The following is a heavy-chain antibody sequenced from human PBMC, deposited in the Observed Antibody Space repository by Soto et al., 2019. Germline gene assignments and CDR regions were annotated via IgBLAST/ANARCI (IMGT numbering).Heavy chain of an antibody. CDR3: ARDAALPGEADRFDY. CDR1: GDSIGSNGL. D-gene: IGHD2-15*01. CDR2: VYHNGLT. J-gene: IGHJ4*02. V-gene: IGHV4-4*02. Sequence: SETLSLTCDVSGDSIGSNGLWSCVRQPPGKGLEWIGEVYHNGLTDYNPSLRGRATMSADMSKNQFSLRVTSVTDADTAIYYCARDAALPGEADRFDYWGQGALVTVSS.